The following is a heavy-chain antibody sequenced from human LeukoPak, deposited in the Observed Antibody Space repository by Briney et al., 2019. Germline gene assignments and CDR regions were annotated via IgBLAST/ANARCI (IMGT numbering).Heavy chain of an antibody. Sequence: SGTLSLTCAVSGGSISSSNWWSWVRQPPGKGLEWIGEIYHSGSTNYNPSLKSRVTISVDKSKNQSSLKLSSVSAADTAVYYCARDPPPQLLWFGESQGGFDPWGQGTLVTVSS. CDR3: ARDPPPQLLWFGESQGGFDP. D-gene: IGHD3-10*01. CDR2: IYHSGST. CDR1: GGSISSSNW. V-gene: IGHV4-4*02. J-gene: IGHJ5*02.